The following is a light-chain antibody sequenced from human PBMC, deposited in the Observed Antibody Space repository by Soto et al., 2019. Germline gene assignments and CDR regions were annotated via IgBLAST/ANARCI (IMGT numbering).Light chain of an antibody. CDR3: QSYVSSLSAWL. CDR1: SSNIGAGYN. V-gene: IGLV1-40*01. CDR2: GDS. Sequence: QSVLTQPPSVSGAPGQRVTISCTGSSSNIGAGYNVHWYQQVPGTAPKLLIYGDSNRPSGVPDRFSGSKSVTSASLAITGLHADHDAYYYCQSYVSSLSAWLFGGGTQLTVL. J-gene: IGLJ3*02.